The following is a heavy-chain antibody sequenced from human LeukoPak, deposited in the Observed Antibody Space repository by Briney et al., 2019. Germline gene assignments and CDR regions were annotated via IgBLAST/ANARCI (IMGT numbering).Heavy chain of an antibody. D-gene: IGHD2-21*02. CDR2: INPSGGST. CDR3: AREPITPDPPLYCGGDCYPGEGFDP. Sequence: ASVKVSCKASGYTLTSYYMHWVRQAPGQGLEWMGIINPSGGSTSYAQKFQGRVTMTRDTSTSTVYMELSSLRSEDTAVYYCAREPITPDPPLYCGGDCYPGEGFDPWGQGTLVTVSS. CDR1: GYTLTSYY. V-gene: IGHV1-46*01. J-gene: IGHJ5*02.